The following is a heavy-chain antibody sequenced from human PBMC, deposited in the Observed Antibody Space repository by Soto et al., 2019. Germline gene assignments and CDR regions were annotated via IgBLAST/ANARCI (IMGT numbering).Heavy chain of an antibody. Sequence: GGSLRLSCAASGFTFSSYAMHWVRQAPGKGLEWVAVISFDGSNKYYADSVKGRFTISGDSSKNTLYLLMNSLRAEDTAVYYCGRDTSSGWYWIDCWGQGTQVTVSS. CDR3: GRDTSSGWYWIDC. CDR2: ISFDGSNK. D-gene: IGHD6-19*01. CDR1: GFTFSSYA. J-gene: IGHJ4*02. V-gene: IGHV3-30-3*01.